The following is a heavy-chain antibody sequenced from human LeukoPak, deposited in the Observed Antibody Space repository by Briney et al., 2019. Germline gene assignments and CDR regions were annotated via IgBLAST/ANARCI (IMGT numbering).Heavy chain of an antibody. V-gene: IGHV1-69*13. CDR2: IIPIFGTA. D-gene: IGHD6-13*01. Sequence: GASVKVSCKASGGTFSSYAISWVRQAPGQGLEWMGGIIPIFGTANYAQKFQGRVTITADESTSTAYMELSSLRSEDTAVYYCARAVIPKYSSSWRFDYWGQGTLVTVSS. J-gene: IGHJ4*02. CDR1: GGTFSSYA. CDR3: ARAVIPKYSSSWRFDY.